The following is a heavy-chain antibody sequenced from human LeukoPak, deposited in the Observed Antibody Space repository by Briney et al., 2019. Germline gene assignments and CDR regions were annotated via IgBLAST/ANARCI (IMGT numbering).Heavy chain of an antibody. Sequence: GRSLRLSCAASGFTFSSYGMHWVRQAPGKGLEWVAVISYDGSNKYYADSVKGRFTISRGNSKNTLYLQMNSLRAEDTAVYYCAKELPDYIVVVPAAIAEYYFDYWGQGTLVTVSS. D-gene: IGHD2-2*02. V-gene: IGHV3-30*18. CDR1: GFTFSSYG. J-gene: IGHJ4*02. CDR3: AKELPDYIVVVPAAIAEYYFDY. CDR2: ISYDGSNK.